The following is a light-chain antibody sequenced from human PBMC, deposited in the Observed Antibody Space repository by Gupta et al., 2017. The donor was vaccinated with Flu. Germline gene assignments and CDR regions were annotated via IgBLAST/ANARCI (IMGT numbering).Light chain of an antibody. V-gene: IGLV1-44*01. J-gene: IGLJ2*01. Sequence: RVTISCSGSSSNIGSKTVNWYQQLPGTAPKILIYNTNPRASGVTDRFSGSKSGTSASLAISGLQSEDEADYDCAAWDASLNGVVFGGGTNLTVL. CDR2: NTN. CDR1: SSNIGSKT. CDR3: AAWDASLNGVV.